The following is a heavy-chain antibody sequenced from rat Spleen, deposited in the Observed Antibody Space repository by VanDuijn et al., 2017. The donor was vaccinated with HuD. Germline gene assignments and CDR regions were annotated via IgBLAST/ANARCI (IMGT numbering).Heavy chain of an antibody. CDR3: GRDHSYWGSYYPGGFAY. CDR1: GFSLTSYH. V-gene: IGHV2S12*01. J-gene: IGHJ3*01. CDR2: ISSGGST. Sequence: QVQLKESGPGLVQPSQTLSLTCTVSGFSLTSYHVHWVRQPPGKGLEWIAAISSGGSTYYNSALKSRLSISRDTSNSQVFLKMNSLQTEDTAIYFCGRDHSYWGSYYPGGFAYWGQGTLVTVSS. D-gene: IGHD1-12*02.